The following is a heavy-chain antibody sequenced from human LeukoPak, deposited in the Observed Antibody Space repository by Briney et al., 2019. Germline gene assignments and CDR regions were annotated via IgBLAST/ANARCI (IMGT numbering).Heavy chain of an antibody. CDR1: SGSFSGYY. CDR2: INQSGST. CDR3: ARGESRITMIVDAPNYFDY. V-gene: IGHV4-34*01. Sequence: SETLSLTCAVYSGSFSGYYWSWIRQSPGKGLEWIGEINQSGSTNYNPSLKSRVTISVDTSKNQFSLKLSSVTAADTAVYYCARGESRITMIVDAPNYFDYWGQGTLVTVSS. J-gene: IGHJ4*02. D-gene: IGHD3-22*01.